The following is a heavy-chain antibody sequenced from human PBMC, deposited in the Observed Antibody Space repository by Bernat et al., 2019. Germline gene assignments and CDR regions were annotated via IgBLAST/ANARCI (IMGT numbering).Heavy chain of an antibody. D-gene: IGHD6-13*01. V-gene: IGHV1-8*01. CDR2: MNPNSGNT. Sequence: QVQLVQSGAEVKKPGASVKVSCKASGYTFTSYDINWVRQATGQGLEWMGWMNPNSGNTGYAQKFQGRVTMTRNTSISTAYMELSSLRSEDTAVYYCARHLRSSWCEVIDCWGQGTLFTVSS. CDR1: GYTFTSYD. CDR3: ARHLRSSWCEVIDC. J-gene: IGHJ4*02.